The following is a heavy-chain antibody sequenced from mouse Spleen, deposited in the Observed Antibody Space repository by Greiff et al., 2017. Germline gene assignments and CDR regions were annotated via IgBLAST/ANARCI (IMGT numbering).Heavy chain of an antibody. Sequence: VQLQQSGPELVKPGASVKISCKASGYSFTGYYMHWVKQSHVKSLEWIGRINPYNGATSYNQNFKDKASLTVDKSSSTAYMELHSLTSEDSAVYYCARGDYGSSYVTYWGQGTTLTVSS. CDR1: GYSFTGYY. D-gene: IGHD1-1*01. J-gene: IGHJ2*01. CDR3: ARGDYGSSYVTY. CDR2: INPYNGAT. V-gene: IGHV1-31*01.